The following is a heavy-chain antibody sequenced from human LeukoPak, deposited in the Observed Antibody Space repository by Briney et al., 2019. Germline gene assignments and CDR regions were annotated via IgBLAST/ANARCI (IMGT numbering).Heavy chain of an antibody. CDR2: IKNKADGGTR. CDR1: GFTFTNAW. V-gene: IGHV3-15*01. J-gene: IGHJ4*02. Sequence: GGSLRLSCAASGFTFTNAWKRWVRQAPGTGLESVGRIKNKADGGTRDYPAPVKGRFTISRDDSKNTQFLQMSSLKIEDTAVYYCSTVTWQGTLDYWGQGILVSVSS. D-gene: IGHD5-12*01. CDR3: STVTWQGTLDY.